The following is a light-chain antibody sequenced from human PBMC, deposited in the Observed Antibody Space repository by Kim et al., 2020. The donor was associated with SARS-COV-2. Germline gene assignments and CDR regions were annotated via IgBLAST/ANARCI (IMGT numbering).Light chain of an antibody. Sequence: DIQMTQSPSTLSASVGDRVTITCRASQNIDNWLAWYQQKQGKAPKLLIYKASRLHSGVPSRFSGSGSGTEFTLTISSLQPDDFAIYFCQQYETYWTFGLGTKVDIK. CDR3: QQYETYWT. CDR1: QNIDNW. CDR2: KAS. V-gene: IGKV1-5*03. J-gene: IGKJ1*01.